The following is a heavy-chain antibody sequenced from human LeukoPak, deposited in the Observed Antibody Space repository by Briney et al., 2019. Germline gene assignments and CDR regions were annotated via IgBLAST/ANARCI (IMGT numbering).Heavy chain of an antibody. CDR1: GDSISSSSYY. CDR2: IYYSGAT. V-gene: IGHV4-39*01. CDR3: ARPFY. J-gene: IGHJ4*02. Sequence: PSETLSLTCTVSGDSISSSSYYWGWIRQPPGKGLEWIGTIYYSGATYYNPSLRSRVTISVDTSKNQYSLKLTSVTAADTAVYYCARPFYWGQGSLVTVSS.